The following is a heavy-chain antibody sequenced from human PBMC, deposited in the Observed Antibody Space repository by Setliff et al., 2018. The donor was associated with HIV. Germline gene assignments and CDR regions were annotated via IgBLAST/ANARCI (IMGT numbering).Heavy chain of an antibody. CDR2: VSYSGST. CDR3: ARRRPPPSGMYSSYYMDV. CDR1: GGFISTYY. J-gene: IGHJ6*03. D-gene: IGHD1-26*01. V-gene: IGHV4-59*08. Sequence: PSETLSLTCTVSGGFISTYYWTWIRQPPGKGLEWIGHVSYSGSTNYNPSLKSRVTISVDTSKNHFSLNLNSVTAADTAIYYCARRRPPPSGMYSSYYMDVWGKGTAVTVSS.